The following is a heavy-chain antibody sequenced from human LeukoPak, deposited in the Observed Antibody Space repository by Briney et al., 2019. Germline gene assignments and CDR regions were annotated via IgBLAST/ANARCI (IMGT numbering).Heavy chain of an antibody. CDR2: ISPSDGST. CDR3: ARDNSVRDEAWWFNP. V-gene: IGHV1-46*01. Sequence: ASVKVSRKAFGYTFTSNYMHWVRQAPGQGPEWMGVISPSDGSTTYAQKFQGRVTLTRDMSTSTDYLELSSLRSEDTAVYYCARDNSVRDEAWWFNPWGQGTLVTVSS. D-gene: IGHD5-24*01. CDR1: GYTFTSNY. J-gene: IGHJ5*02.